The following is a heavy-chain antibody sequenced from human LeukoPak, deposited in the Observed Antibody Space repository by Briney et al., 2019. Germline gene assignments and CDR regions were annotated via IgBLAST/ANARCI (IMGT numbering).Heavy chain of an antibody. Sequence: SQTLSLTCTVSSGSISSGGYYWSWIRQHPGKGLEWIGYIYYSGSTYYNPSLKSRVTISVDTSKNQFSLKLSSVTAADTAVYYCAREGLDTAFDYWGQGTLVTVSS. V-gene: IGHV4-31*03. CDR2: IYYSGST. J-gene: IGHJ4*02. D-gene: IGHD5-18*01. CDR1: SGSISSGGYY. CDR3: AREGLDTAFDY.